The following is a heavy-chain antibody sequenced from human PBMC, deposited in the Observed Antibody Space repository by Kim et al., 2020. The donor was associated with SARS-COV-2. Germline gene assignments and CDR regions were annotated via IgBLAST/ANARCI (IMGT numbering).Heavy chain of an antibody. J-gene: IGHJ5*02. Sequence: SETLSLTCTVSGDSIGTYYWSWIRQSPGKGLEWIGYIHYSGSTNYNPSLKSRVTISVDTSKNQFSLKLMSVTAADTAVYYCARGRTVITWFDPWGQGTLVTVSS. D-gene: IGHD4-17*01. CDR2: IHYSGST. CDR3: ARGRTVITWFDP. CDR1: GDSIGTYY. V-gene: IGHV4-59*01.